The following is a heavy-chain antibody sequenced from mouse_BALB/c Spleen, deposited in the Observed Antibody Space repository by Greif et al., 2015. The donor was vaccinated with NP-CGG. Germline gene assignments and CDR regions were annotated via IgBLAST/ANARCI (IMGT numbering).Heavy chain of an antibody. J-gene: IGHJ3*01. V-gene: IGHV14-1*02. CDR1: GFNIKDYY. D-gene: IGHD2-4*01. CDR2: IDPENGNT. CDR3: ARSVITGTGFAY. Sequence: SGAELVRPGALVKLSCKASGFNIKDYYMHWVKQRPEQGLEWIGWIDPENGNTIYDPKFQGKASITADTSSNTAYLRLSSLTSEDTAVYYCARSVITGTGFAYWAKGLWSLSLQ.